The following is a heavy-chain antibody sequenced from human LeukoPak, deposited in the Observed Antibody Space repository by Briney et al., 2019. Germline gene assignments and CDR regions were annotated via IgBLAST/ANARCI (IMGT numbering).Heavy chain of an antibody. D-gene: IGHD2-21*01. Sequence: PGGSLRLSCAASGFTFSDYYMSWIRQAPGKGLEWLSYISSGSTIYYADSVKGRFTISRDNAKNSLYLQMNSLRAEDTAVYYCARVVKVSDIWGQGTMVTVSS. CDR3: ARVVKVSDI. CDR1: GFTFSDYY. CDR2: ISSGSTI. J-gene: IGHJ3*02. V-gene: IGHV3-11*01.